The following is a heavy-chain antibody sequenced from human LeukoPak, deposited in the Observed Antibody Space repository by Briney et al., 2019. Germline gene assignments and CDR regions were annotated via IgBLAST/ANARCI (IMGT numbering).Heavy chain of an antibody. CDR1: GGSISSYY. CDR2: IHTSGST. J-gene: IGHJ5*02. CDR3: ARELNCSGATCYASWFDP. D-gene: IGHD2-15*01. Sequence: SETLSLTCTVSGGSISSYYWSWIRQPAGKGLEWIGRIHTSGSTNYSPSLKSRVTMSVDTSKNQFSLKLSSVTAADTAVYYCARELNCSGATCYASWFDPWGQGTLVTVSS. V-gene: IGHV4-4*07.